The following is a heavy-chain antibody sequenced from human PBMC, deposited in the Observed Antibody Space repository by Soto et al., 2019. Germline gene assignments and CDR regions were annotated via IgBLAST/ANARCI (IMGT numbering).Heavy chain of an antibody. J-gene: IGHJ4*02. V-gene: IGHV1-3*01. CDR2: INSGNGDT. CDR1: GYTFASHA. D-gene: IGHD2-2*01. CDR3: ATPQYCGSTTCYLAY. Sequence: QVQLVQSGAEVKKPGASVKVSCKASGYTFASHAMHWVRQAPGQRLEWMGWINSGNGDTKYSQKFQGRVTITRDTSASTAYMELGSLRSEDTAVYYCATPQYCGSTTCYLAYWGQGTLVTVSS.